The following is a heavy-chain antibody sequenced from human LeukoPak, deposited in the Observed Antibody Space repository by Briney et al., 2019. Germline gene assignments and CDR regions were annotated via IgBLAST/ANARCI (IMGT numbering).Heavy chain of an antibody. D-gene: IGHD1-1*01. CDR3: ARVSWFPGTSYYYMDV. CDR2: IQYSGST. J-gene: IGHJ6*03. Sequence: SETLSLTCTVSGGSISSYYWSWIRQPPGKGLEWIGFIQYSGSTNYNPSLKSRVTISVDTSKNQFSLKLSSVTAADTAVFYCARVSWFPGTSYYYMDVWGKGTTVTVSS. CDR1: GGSISSYY. V-gene: IGHV4-59*01.